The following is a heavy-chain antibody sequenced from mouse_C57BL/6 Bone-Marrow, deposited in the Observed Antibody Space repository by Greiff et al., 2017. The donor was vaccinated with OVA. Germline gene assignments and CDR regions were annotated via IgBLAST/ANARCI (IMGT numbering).Heavy chain of an antibody. Sequence: QVQLKESGAELVRPGASVTLSCKASGYTFTDYEMHWVKQTPVHGLEWIGAIDPETGGTAYNQKFKGKAILTADKSSSTAYMELRSLTSEDSAVYYCTRALLGWYFDVWGTGTTVTVSS. J-gene: IGHJ1*03. D-gene: IGHD2-10*01. V-gene: IGHV1-15*01. CDR2: IDPETGGT. CDR3: TRALLGWYFDV. CDR1: GYTFTDYE.